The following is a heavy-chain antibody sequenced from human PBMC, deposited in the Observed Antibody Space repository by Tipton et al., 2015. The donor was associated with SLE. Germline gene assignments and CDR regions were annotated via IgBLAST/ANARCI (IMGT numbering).Heavy chain of an antibody. D-gene: IGHD6-13*01. J-gene: IGHJ5*02. V-gene: IGHV4-59*01. CDR2: IYYSGST. CDR1: GGSISSYY. Sequence: PGLVKPSETLSLTCTVSGGSISSYYWSWIRQPPGKGLEWIGYIYYSGSTNYNPSLKSRVTISVDTSKNQFSLKLSSVTAADTAVYYCARDPGSSWYGEINWFDPWGQGTLVTVSS. CDR3: ARDPGSSWYGEINWFDP.